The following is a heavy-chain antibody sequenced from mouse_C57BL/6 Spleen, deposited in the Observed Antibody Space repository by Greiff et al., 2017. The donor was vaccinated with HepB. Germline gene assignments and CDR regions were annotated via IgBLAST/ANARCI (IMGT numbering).Heavy chain of an antibody. D-gene: IGHD2-3*01. CDR1: GFTFSDYG. Sequence: EVKLMESGGGLVKPGGSLKLSCAASGFTFSDYGMHWVRQAPEKGLEWVAYISSGSSTIYYADTVKGRFTISRDNAKNTLFLQMTSLRSEDTAMYYCVRCDGYYDAMDYWGQGTSVTVSS. J-gene: IGHJ4*01. CDR3: VRCDGYYDAMDY. CDR2: ISSGSSTI. V-gene: IGHV5-17*01.